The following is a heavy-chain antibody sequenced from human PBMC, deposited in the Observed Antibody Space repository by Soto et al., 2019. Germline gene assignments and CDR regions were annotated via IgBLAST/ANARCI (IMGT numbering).Heavy chain of an antibody. CDR3: ARDPGGYYFDY. Sequence: PSETLSLTCTVSGGSISSYYWSWIRQPPGKGLEWIGYIYYSGSTNYNPSLKSRVTISVDTSKNQFSLKLSSLTAADTAVYYCARDPGGYYFDYWGQGTLVTVSS. D-gene: IGHD3-10*01. CDR2: IYYSGST. V-gene: IGHV4-59*01. J-gene: IGHJ4*02. CDR1: GGSISSYY.